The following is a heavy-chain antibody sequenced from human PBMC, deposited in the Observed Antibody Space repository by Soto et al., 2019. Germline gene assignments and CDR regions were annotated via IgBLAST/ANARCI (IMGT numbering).Heavy chain of an antibody. V-gene: IGHV3-30*18. CDR3: AKDRARYCGGGSCYSIFDY. CDR2: ISYDGSNK. J-gene: IGHJ4*02. D-gene: IGHD2-15*01. CDR1: GFTFSSYG. Sequence: GGSLRISCAASGFTFSSYGMHWVRQAPGKGLEWVAVISYDGSNKYYADSVKGRFTISRDNSKNTLYLQMNSLRAEDTAVYYCAKDRARYCGGGSCYSIFDYWGQGT.